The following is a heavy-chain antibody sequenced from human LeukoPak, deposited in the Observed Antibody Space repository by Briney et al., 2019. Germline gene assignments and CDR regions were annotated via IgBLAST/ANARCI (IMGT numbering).Heavy chain of an antibody. V-gene: IGHV1-2*02. J-gene: IGHJ4*02. CDR1: GYTFTGYY. CDR3: ARVRYDILTGYYPRGAIYFDY. D-gene: IGHD3-9*01. Sequence: GASVKVSCKASGYTFTGYYMHWVRQAPGQGLEWMGWINPNSGGTNYAQKFQGRVTMTRDTSISTAYMELSRLRSDDTAVYYCARVRYDILTGYYPRGAIYFDYWGQGTLVTVSS. CDR2: INPNSGGT.